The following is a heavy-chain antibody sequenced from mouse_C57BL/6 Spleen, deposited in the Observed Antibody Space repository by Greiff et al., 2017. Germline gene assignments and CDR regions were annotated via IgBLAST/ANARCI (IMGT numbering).Heavy chain of an antibody. CDR1: GFTFSSYA. CDR3: TRRELGRCFAY. Sequence: EVKLMESGEGLVKPGGSLKLSCAASGFTFSSYAMSWVRQTPEKRLEWVAYISSGGDYIYYADTVKGGFTISRDNARNTLYLQMSSLKSEDTAMYYCTRRELGRCFAYWGQGTLVTVSA. CDR2: ISSGGDYI. V-gene: IGHV5S21*01. D-gene: IGHD4-1*01. J-gene: IGHJ3*01.